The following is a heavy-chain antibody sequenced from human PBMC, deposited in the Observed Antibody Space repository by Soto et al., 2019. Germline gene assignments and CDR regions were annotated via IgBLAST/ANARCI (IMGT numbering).Heavy chain of an antibody. CDR3: ARDRGGGYRFFDY. CDR2: TYYRSKWYN. J-gene: IGHJ4*02. Sequence: PSKTRSLTCVMSGESVSSNSAAWNWIRHSPSRGLEWLGRTYYRSKWYNDYAVSVKGRITINPDTSKNQFSLQLNSVTPEDTAVYYCARDRGGGYRFFDYWAQGTLVTVSS. D-gene: IGHD2-21*02. CDR1: GESVSSNSAA. V-gene: IGHV6-1*01.